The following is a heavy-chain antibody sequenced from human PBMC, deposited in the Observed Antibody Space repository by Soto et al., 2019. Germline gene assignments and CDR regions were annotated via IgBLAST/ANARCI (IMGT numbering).Heavy chain of an antibody. CDR2: IIPIFGTA. CDR1: GGTFSSYA. Sequence: VKVSCKASGGTFSSYAISWVRQAPGQGLEWMGGIIPIFGTANYAQKFQGRVTITADESTSTAYMELSSLRSEDTAVYYCARSPPNIAVAGYYYGMDVWGQGTTVTVSS. CDR3: ARSPPNIAVAGYYYGMDV. V-gene: IGHV1-69*13. D-gene: IGHD6-19*01. J-gene: IGHJ6*02.